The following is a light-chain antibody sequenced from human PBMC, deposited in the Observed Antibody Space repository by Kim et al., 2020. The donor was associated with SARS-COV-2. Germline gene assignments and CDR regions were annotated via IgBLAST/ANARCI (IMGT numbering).Light chain of an antibody. J-gene: IGLJ2*01. V-gene: IGLV3-19*01. CDR1: SLRSYD. CDR2: GKN. CDR3: NSRDSNDNVV. Sequence: VALGQKVRITCQGDSLRSYDATWYQQKPGQAPILVIYGKNNRPSGIPDRFSGASAENTASLTITGTQAGDEADYYCNSRDSNDNVVFGGGTKLTVL.